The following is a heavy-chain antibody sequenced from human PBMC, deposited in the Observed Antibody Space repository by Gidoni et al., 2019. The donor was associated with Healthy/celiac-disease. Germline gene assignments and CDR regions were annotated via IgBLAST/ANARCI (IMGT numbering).Heavy chain of an antibody. J-gene: IGHJ4*02. CDR1: GATFSSYA. CDR2: ISSDGGST. Sequence: EVQLVESGGGWVQPGGSVRITCSASGATFSSYATHWVRQAPGKGLEYVSAISSDGGSTYYADSVKGRFTISRDNSKNTLYLQMSSLRAEDTAVYYCVKGGDSVRFLEWLAPDDYFDYWGQGTLVTVSS. V-gene: IGHV3-64D*06. D-gene: IGHD3-3*01. CDR3: VKGGDSVRFLEWLAPDDYFDY.